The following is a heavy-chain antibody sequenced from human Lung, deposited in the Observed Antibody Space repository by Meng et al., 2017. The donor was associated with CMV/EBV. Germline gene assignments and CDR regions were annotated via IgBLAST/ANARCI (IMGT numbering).Heavy chain of an antibody. J-gene: IGHJ6*02. V-gene: IGHV1-2*02. CDR1: GYTFTGYY. Sequence: AXVXVSXXASGYTFTGYYILWVRQAPGQGLEWMGWMNPDRGAVNYVQTFQGRVTMTRDSSISTAYMELSRLRSDDTAVYYCARDLKGTTVTATGLYGMDVWGQGTXVTVSS. CDR3: ARDLKGTTVTATGLYGMDV. D-gene: IGHD4-11*01. CDR2: MNPDRGAV.